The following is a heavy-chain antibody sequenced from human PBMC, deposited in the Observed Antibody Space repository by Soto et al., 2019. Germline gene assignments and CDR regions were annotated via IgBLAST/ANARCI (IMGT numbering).Heavy chain of an antibody. CDR1: GGSISSYY. J-gene: IGHJ4*02. D-gene: IGHD3-3*01. CDR2: IYYSGST. CDR3: ARSSIKPQVFMYPFDS. Sequence: SETLSLTCTVSGGSISSYYWSWIRQPPGKGLEWIGNIYYSGSTNYNPSLKGRVTISVDTSKNQFSLRLSSVTAADTAVYYCARSSIKPQVFMYPFDSWSQGTLVTVSS. V-gene: IGHV4-59*08.